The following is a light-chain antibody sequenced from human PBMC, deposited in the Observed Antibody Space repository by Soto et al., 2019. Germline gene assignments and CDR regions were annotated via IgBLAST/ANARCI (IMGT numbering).Light chain of an antibody. V-gene: IGKV3-15*01. CDR3: QQYNNWPP. CDR1: QSVSSN. CDR2: GPS. J-gene: IGKJ1*01. Sequence: IVMTQAPGSLCVSPGERATLACRASQSVSSNLAWYQQKPGQAPTLLLYGPSTRATGIPARFSGSGSGTEFTLTISSLQSEDFAVYYCQQYNNWPPFGQGTKVDIK.